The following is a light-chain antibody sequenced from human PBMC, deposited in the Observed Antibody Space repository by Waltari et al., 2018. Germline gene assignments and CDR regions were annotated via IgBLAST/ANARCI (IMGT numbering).Light chain of an antibody. CDR3: QQRSNWPPYT. CDR1: QSVSSY. Sequence: EIVLTQSPATLSLSPGERATLSCRASQSVSSYLAWYQQKPGQAPRLLTYDASNRATGIPARFIGSGSGTDFTLTISSLEPEDFAVYYCQQRSNWPPYTFGQGTKLEIK. V-gene: IGKV3-11*01. CDR2: DAS. J-gene: IGKJ2*01.